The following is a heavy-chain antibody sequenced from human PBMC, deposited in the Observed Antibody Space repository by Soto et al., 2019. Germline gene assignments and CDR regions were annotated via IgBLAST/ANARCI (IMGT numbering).Heavy chain of an antibody. CDR1: GYTFTGYY. CDR3: ARDKTKAPYYDFWSGYYSRDSHYYYGMDV. V-gene: IGHV1-2*02. J-gene: IGHJ6*02. Sequence: ASVKVSCKASGYTFTGYYMHWVRQAPGQGLEWMGWINPNSGGTNYAQKFQGRVTMTRDTSISTAYMELSRLRSDDTAVYYCARDKTKAPYYDFWSGYYSRDSHYYYGMDVWGQGTTVTVSS. D-gene: IGHD3-3*01. CDR2: INPNSGGT.